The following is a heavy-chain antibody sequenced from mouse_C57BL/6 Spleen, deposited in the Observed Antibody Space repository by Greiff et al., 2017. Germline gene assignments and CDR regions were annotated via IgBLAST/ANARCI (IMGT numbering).Heavy chain of an antibody. CDR1: GYAFSSSW. CDR3: ARPAGTGYFDV. J-gene: IGHJ1*03. D-gene: IGHD4-1*01. CDR2: IYPGDGDT. V-gene: IGHV1-82*01. Sequence: QVQLQQSGPELVKPGASVKISCKASGYAFSSSWMNWVKQRPGKGLEWIGRIYPGDGDTNYNGKFKGKATLTADKSSSTAYMQLSSLTSEDSAVYFCARPAGTGYFDVWGTGTTVTVSS.